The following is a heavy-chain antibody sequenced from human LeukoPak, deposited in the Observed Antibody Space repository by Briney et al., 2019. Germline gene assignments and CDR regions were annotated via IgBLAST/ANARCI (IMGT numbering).Heavy chain of an antibody. Sequence: GRSLRLSCAASGFTFSSYAMHWVRQAPGKGLEWVAVISYDGSNKYYADSVKGRFTISRDNSKNTLYLQMNSLRAEDTAVYYCAAQISPLWDYYDSSGYYQFGYWGQGTLVTVSS. J-gene: IGHJ4*02. CDR1: GFTFSSYA. CDR2: ISYDGSNK. CDR3: AAQISPLWDYYDSSGYYQFGY. D-gene: IGHD3-22*01. V-gene: IGHV3-30-3*01.